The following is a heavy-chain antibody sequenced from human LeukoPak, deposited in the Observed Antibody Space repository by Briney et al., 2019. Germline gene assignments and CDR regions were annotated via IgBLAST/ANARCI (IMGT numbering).Heavy chain of an antibody. CDR1: GYTFTGYY. D-gene: IGHD6-13*01. Sequence: ASVKVSCKASGYTFTGYYMHWVRQAPGQGLGWMGWINPNSGGTNYAQKFQGRVTMTRDTSISTAYMELSRLRSDDTAVYYCARSHSSSWCFDPWGQGTLVTVSS. CDR2: INPNSGGT. J-gene: IGHJ5*02. V-gene: IGHV1-2*02. CDR3: ARSHSSSWCFDP.